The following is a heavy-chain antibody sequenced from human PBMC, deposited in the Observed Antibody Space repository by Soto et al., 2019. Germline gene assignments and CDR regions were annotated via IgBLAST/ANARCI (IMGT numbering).Heavy chain of an antibody. CDR3: AKSPLVPAAPRYYYGMDV. J-gene: IGHJ6*02. CDR2: ISGSGGST. V-gene: IGHV3-23*01. D-gene: IGHD2-2*01. CDR1: GFTFSSYA. Sequence: PGVSLRLSCAASGFTFSSYAMSWVRQAPGKGLEWVSAISGSGGSTYYADSVKGRFTISRDNSKNTLYLQMNSLRAEDTAVYYCAKSPLVPAAPRYYYGMDVWGQGTTVTVSS.